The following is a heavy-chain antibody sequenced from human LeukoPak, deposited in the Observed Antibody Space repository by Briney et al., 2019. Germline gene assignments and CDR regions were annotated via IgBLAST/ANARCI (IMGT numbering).Heavy chain of an antibody. J-gene: IGHJ4*02. CDR2: INTNTGNP. CDR1: GYTFTSYA. Sequence: EASVKVSCKASGYTFTSYAMNWVRQAPGQGLEWMGWINTNTGNPTYAQGFTGRFVFSLDTSVSTAYLQISSLKPEDTAVYYCARGGITISGVVITFDYWGQGTLVTVSS. V-gene: IGHV7-4-1*02. CDR3: ARGGITISGVVITFDY. D-gene: IGHD3-3*01.